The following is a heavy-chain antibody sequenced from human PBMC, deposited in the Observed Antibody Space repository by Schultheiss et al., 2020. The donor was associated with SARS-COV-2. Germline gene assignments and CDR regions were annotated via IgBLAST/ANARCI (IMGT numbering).Heavy chain of an antibody. V-gene: IGHV4-31*03. CDR2: IYYSGST. CDR1: GGSISSGGYY. D-gene: IGHD6-19*01. Sequence: SETLSLTCTVSGGSISSGGYYWSWIRQHPGKGLEWIGYIYYSGSTYYNPSLKSRVTISVDTSKNQFSLKLSSVTAADTAVYYCARLNEDDSSGWYAWGPFDYWGQGTLVTVSS. J-gene: IGHJ4*02. CDR3: ARLNEDDSSGWYAWGPFDY.